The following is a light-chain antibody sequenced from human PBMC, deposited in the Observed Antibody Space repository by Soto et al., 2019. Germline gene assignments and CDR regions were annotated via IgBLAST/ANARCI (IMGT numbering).Light chain of an antibody. CDR3: QQHKYWST. CDR1: QDIAIY. Sequence: NQLTQSASSLSAYVGYRFTITCRARQDIAIYLAWYQHKPGEAPKLLIYAASTLYARGPSRLIGGSAWRDVSLTITSRQDEDYFTVYCRQQHKYWSTFGGGTKVDIK. V-gene: IGKV1-9*01. J-gene: IGKJ4*01. CDR2: AAS.